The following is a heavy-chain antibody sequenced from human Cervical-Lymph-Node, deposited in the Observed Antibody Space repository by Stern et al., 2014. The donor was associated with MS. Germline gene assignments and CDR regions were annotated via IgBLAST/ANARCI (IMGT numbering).Heavy chain of an antibody. CDR2: ISYDGSNE. V-gene: IGHV3-30*03. J-gene: IGHJ4*02. CDR3: ARGVYDI. CDR1: GFTFSSYG. D-gene: IGHD3-22*01. Sequence: VQLVESGGGVVRPGRSLRLSCAASGFTFSSYGMHWVRQAPAQGLQWVAFISYDGSNEYYADSVKGRFTISRDNSNNTLYLQTNSLREEDTAVYYCARGVYDIWGQGTLVTVSS.